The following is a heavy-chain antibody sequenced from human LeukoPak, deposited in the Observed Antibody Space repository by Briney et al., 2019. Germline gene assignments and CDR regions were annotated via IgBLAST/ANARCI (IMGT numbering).Heavy chain of an antibody. Sequence: SSQTLSLTCAISGDSVSSNSAAWNWIRQSPSRGLEWLGRTYYRSKWYNDYAVSVKSRITINPDTSKNQFSLQLNSVTPEDTAVYYCARDRRELLRGIGREDRFDIWGQGTMVTVSS. CDR2: TYYRSKWYN. J-gene: IGHJ3*02. CDR1: GDSVSSNSAA. V-gene: IGHV6-1*01. D-gene: IGHD1-26*01. CDR3: ARDRRELLRGIGREDRFDI.